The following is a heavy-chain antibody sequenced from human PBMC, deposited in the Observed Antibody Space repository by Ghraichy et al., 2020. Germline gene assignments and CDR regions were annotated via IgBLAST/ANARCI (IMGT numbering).Heavy chain of an antibody. CDR2: INHSGST. D-gene: IGHD3-22*01. J-gene: IGHJ4*02. CDR1: GGSFSSYY. CDR3: ARAVFYYYDSSGYYYDY. V-gene: IGHV4-34*01. Sequence: SETLSLTCAVYGGSFSSYYWSWIRQPPGKGLEWIGEINHSGSTNYNPSLKSRVTISVDTSKNQFSLKLSSVTAADTAVYYCARAVFYYYDSSGYYYDYWGQGTLVTVSS.